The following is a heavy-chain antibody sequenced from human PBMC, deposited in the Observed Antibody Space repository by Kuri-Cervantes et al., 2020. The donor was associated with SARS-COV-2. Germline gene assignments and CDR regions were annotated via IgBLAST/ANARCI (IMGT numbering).Heavy chain of an antibody. D-gene: IGHD4-11*01. V-gene: IGHV4-38-2*01. CDR1: GYSISSGYY. Sequence: SETLSLTCAVSGYSISSGYYWGWIRQPPGKGLEWIGSTNHSGSTNYNPSLKSRVTISVDTSKNQFSLKLSSVTAADTAVYYCARRPRNYSNAGFDYWGQGTLVTVSS. CDR2: TNHSGST. CDR3: ARRPRNYSNAGFDY. J-gene: IGHJ4*02.